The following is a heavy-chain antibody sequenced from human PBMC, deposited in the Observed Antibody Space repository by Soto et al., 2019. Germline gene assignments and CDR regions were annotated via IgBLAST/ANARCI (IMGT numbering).Heavy chain of an antibody. CDR3: ARGSSGYISSWYYFDY. D-gene: IGHD6-13*01. J-gene: IGHJ4*02. Sequence: SLRLSCAASGFTFTDYALSWVRQAPGKGLEWVATISGIGGSTYLADSVKGRLSISRDNSKNTVSLLMNSLRAEDTAVYFCARGSSGYISSWYYFDYWGRGTLVTVSS. CDR2: ISGIGGST. CDR1: GFTFTDYA. V-gene: IGHV3-23*01.